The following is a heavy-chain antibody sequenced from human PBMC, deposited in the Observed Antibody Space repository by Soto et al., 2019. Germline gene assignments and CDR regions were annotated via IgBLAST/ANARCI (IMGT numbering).Heavy chain of an antibody. J-gene: IGHJ5*02. Sequence: GGSLRLSCAASGFTFSSYGMHWVRQAPGKGLEWVALISYDGNNKYYADSVKVRFTISRDNSKNTLYLQVNSLRAEDTAVYYCAKAGGSSTSNWFDPWGHGTLVTVSS. D-gene: IGHD2-2*01. CDR1: GFTFSSYG. CDR2: ISYDGNNK. V-gene: IGHV3-30*18. CDR3: AKAGGSSTSNWFDP.